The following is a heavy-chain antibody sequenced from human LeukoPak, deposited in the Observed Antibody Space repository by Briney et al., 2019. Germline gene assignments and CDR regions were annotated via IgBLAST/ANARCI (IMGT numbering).Heavy chain of an antibody. J-gene: IGHJ5*02. CDR1: GGSFSGYY. D-gene: IGHD3-3*01. CDR3: ARENRYYDFWSGYYTGWFDP. Sequence: SETLSLTCAVYGGSFSGYYWSWIRQPPGKGLEWIGEINHSGSTNYNPSLKSRVTISVDTSKNQFSLKLSSVTAADTAVYYCARENRYYDFWSGYYTGWFDPWGQGTLVTVSS. CDR2: INHSGST. V-gene: IGHV4-34*01.